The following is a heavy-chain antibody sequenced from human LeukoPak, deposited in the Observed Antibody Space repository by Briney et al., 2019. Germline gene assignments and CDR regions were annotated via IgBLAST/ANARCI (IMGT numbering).Heavy chain of an antibody. J-gene: IGHJ4*02. V-gene: IGHV3-23*01. D-gene: IGHD2-8*01. CDR3: AKSKYWPHGKCYFAY. Sequence: GGSLRPSCAVSGFSSSSYAMGWARQAPGKGLEWVSDISGSGGTTYYADSVKGRFTISRDKSKNTLYLQMDSLRAEDTAVYYCAKSKYWPHGKCYFAYWGQGTLVTVSS. CDR1: GFSSSSYA. CDR2: ISGSGGTT.